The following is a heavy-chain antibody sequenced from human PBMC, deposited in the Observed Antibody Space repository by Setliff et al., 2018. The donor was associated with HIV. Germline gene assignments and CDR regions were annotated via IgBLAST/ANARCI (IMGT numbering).Heavy chain of an antibody. V-gene: IGHV4-31*03. CDR1: GGSITSSLYY. CDR2: FYYSGFT. CDR3: ATPATSRGYYYMDV. Sequence: PSETLSLTCTVSGGSITSSLYYWTWIRQHPGKGLEWIGYFYYSGFTYYNPSLKSRVTISIDTSNNQFSLKLKSVTAADTAVYYCATPATSRGYYYMDVWGKGTTVTVSS. J-gene: IGHJ6*03. D-gene: IGHD4-17*01.